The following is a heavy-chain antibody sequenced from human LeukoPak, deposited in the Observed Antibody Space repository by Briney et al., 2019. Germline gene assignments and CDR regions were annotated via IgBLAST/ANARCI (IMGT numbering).Heavy chain of an antibody. V-gene: IGHV1-69*01. J-gene: IGHJ3*02. Sequence: ASVKVSCKXSGGTFSSYAISWVRQAPGQGLEWMGGIIPIFGTANYAQKFQGRVTITADESTSTAYMELSSLRSEDTAVYYCARVVPAAPLGLYAFDIWGQGTMVTVSS. CDR3: ARVVPAAPLGLYAFDI. CDR2: IIPIFGTA. CDR1: GGTFSSYA. D-gene: IGHD2-2*01.